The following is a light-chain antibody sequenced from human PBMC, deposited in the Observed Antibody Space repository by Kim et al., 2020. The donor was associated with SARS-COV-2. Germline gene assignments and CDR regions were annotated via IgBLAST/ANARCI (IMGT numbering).Light chain of an antibody. CDR2: QDS. V-gene: IGLV3-1*01. Sequence: SYELTQPPSVSVSPGQTASITCSGDTLGDKYACWYQQKPGQSPVLVIYQDSKRPSGIPERFSGSNSGNTATLTISGTQAMDEADYYCQAWDSSTAVFAGG. CDR3: QAWDSSTAV. CDR1: TLGDKY. J-gene: IGLJ2*01.